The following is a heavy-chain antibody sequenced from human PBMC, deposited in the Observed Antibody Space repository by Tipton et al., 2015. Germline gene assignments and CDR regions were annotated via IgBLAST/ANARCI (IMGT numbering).Heavy chain of an antibody. CDR3: VRVVSWGWFDP. V-gene: IGHV3-7*01. CDR1: GFSFSTYW. Sequence: LSLTCAASGFSFSTYWMGRVRQAPGKGLEWVANIKSDGSTKYYVDSVRGRFTISRENAKNSLYLQMNNLRVEDTALYYCVRVVSWGWFDPWGQGTLVTVSS. CDR2: IKSDGSTK. J-gene: IGHJ5*02. D-gene: IGHD3-16*01.